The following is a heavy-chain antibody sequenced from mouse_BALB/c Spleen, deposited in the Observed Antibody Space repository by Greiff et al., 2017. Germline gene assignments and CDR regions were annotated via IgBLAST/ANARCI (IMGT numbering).Heavy chain of an antibody. D-gene: IGHD2-14*01. Sequence: QVQLKQPGAELVMPGASVKMSCKASGYTFTDYWMHWVKQRPGQGLEWIGAIDTSDSYTSYNQKFKGKATLTVDESSSTAYMQLSSLTSEDSAVYYCASYRSWFAYWGQGTLVTVSA. V-gene: IGHV1-69*01. J-gene: IGHJ3*01. CDR2: IDTSDSYT. CDR3: ASYRSWFAY. CDR1: GYTFTDYW.